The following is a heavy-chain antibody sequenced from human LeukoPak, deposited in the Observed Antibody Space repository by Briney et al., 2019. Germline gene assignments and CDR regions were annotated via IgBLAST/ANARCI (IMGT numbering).Heavy chain of an antibody. CDR3: ASGPYYYGSAPFDP. CDR2: IYYSGST. V-gene: IGHV4-39*07. D-gene: IGHD3-10*01. J-gene: IGHJ5*02. CDR1: GGSISSSSYY. Sequence: SETLSLTCTVSGGSISSSSYYWGWLRQPPGTGLEWIGSIYYSGSTYYNPSLKSRVTISVDTSKNQFSLKLSSVTAADTAVYYCASGPYYYGSAPFDPWGQGTLVTVSS.